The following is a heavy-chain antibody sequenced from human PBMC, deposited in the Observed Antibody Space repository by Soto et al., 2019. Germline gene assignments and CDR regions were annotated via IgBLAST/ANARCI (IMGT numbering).Heavy chain of an antibody. D-gene: IGHD6-19*01. CDR1: GFTFSSYG. V-gene: IGHV3-30*18. CDR2: ISYDGSNK. CDR3: AKDENSSGCLFDY. Sequence: PGGSLRLSCAASGFTFSSYGMHWVRQAPGKGLEWVAVISYDGSNKYYADSVKGRFTISRDNSKNTLYLQMNSLRAEDTAVYYCAKDENSSGCLFDYWGQGTLATVS. J-gene: IGHJ4*02.